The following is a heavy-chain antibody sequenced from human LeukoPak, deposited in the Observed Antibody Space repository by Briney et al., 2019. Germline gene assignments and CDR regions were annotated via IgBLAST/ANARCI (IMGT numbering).Heavy chain of an antibody. CDR2: IYYSGST. D-gene: IGHD6-13*01. V-gene: IGHV4-39*01. CDR3: ASGGHSSSWYPYYFDY. Sequence: SETLCLTCTVSGGSISSSSYYWGWIRQPPEKGLEWIGSIYYSGSTYYNPSLKSRVTISVDTSKNQFSLKLSSVTAADTAVYYCASGGHSSSWYPYYFDYWGQGTLVTVSS. J-gene: IGHJ4*02. CDR1: GGSISSSSYY.